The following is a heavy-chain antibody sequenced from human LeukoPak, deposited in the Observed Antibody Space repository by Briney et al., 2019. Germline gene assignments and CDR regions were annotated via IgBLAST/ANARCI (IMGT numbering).Heavy chain of an antibody. J-gene: IGHJ4*02. Sequence: SETLSLTCAVYGGSFSGYYWSWIRQPPGKGLEWIGSIYHSGSTYYNPSLKSRVTISVDTSKNQFSLKLSSVTAADTAVYYCARGIAAAGTAYWGQGTLVTVSS. CDR1: GGSFSGYY. CDR2: IYHSGST. CDR3: ARGIAAAGTAY. D-gene: IGHD6-13*01. V-gene: IGHV4-34*01.